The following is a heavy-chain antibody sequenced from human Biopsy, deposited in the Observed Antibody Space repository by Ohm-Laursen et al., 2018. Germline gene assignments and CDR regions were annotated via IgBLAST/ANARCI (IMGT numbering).Heavy chain of an antibody. J-gene: IGHJ1*01. CDR3: ARGSNEYGGLDLPH. Sequence: SETLSLTCTVSGGSFTGHYWRWIRQPPGKGLEWIGHISYTGYTSYKSSLKSRVTISLDTSRKHFSQRLTSVAAADTAVYYCARGSNEYGGLDLPHWGQGTLVTVSP. CDR2: ISYTGYT. V-gene: IGHV4-59*11. CDR1: GGSFTGHY. D-gene: IGHD4-23*01.